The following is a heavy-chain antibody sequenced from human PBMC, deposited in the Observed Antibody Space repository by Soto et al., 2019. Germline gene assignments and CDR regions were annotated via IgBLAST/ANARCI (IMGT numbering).Heavy chain of an antibody. Sequence: QVHLQESGPGLVKPSETLSLTCTVSCGSISSDYLTWIRQPPGERLELIGYIYYNGNTNYNSSLKSRVTISIDTSKNQFSLKLNSVTAADTAVYFCARLAYSSGFTFDYWGRGTLFTVSS. J-gene: IGHJ4*02. D-gene: IGHD5-18*01. CDR2: IYYNGNT. V-gene: IGHV4-59*01. CDR1: CGSISSDY. CDR3: ARLAYSSGFTFDY.